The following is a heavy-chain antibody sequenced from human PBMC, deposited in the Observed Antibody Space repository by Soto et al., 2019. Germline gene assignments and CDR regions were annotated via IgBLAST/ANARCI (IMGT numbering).Heavy chain of an antibody. CDR3: ARVGGYSSGWYYFAY. V-gene: IGHV3-30-3*01. J-gene: IGHJ4*02. CDR1: GFTFSSYA. CDR2: ISYDGSNK. Sequence: QVQLVESGGGVVQPGRSLRLSCAASGFTFSSYAMHWVRQAPGKGLEWVAVISYDGSNKYYADSVKGRFTISRDISKNALYLQMNSLRAKDTAVYYCARVGGYSSGWYYFAYWGPGTLVTVS. D-gene: IGHD6-19*01.